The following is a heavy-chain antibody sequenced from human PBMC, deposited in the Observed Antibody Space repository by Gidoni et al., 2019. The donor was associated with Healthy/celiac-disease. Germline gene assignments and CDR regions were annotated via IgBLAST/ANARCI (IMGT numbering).Heavy chain of an antibody. V-gene: IGHV3-30*02. CDR2: IRYDGSNK. Sequence: QVQLVESGGGVVQPGGSLRLSCAASGFPFSSYGMHWVRQAPGKGLEWVAFIRYDGSNKYYADSVKGRFTISRDNSKNTLYLQMNSLRAEDTAVYYCAKDVHYYFDYWGQGTLVTVSS. CDR1: GFPFSSYG. CDR3: AKDVHYYFDY. D-gene: IGHD3-3*02. J-gene: IGHJ4*02.